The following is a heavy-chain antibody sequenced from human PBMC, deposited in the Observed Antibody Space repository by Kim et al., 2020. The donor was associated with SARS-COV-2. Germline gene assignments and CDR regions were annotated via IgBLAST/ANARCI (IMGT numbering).Heavy chain of an antibody. D-gene: IGHD3-10*01. V-gene: IGHV3-23*01. CDR2: ISGSDGST. Sequence: GGSLRLSCAASGFTFSNYAMSWVRQAPGKGLEWVSTISGSDGSTYYADSVRGRFTISRDNSKNTLYLQMNSLRAEDTAVYYCAKKFHYGSGSYLYYFDYWGQGILVTVSS. CDR1: GFTFSNYA. CDR3: AKKFHYGSGSYLYYFDY. J-gene: IGHJ4*02.